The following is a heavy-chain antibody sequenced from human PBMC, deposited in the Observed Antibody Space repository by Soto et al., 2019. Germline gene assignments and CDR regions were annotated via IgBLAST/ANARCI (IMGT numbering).Heavy chain of an antibody. CDR1: GYTFTSYG. Sequence: QVQLVQSGAEVKKPGASVKVSCKASGYTFTSYGISWVRQAPGQGLEWMGWISAYNGNTKYAQKFQGRVTMTTDTVTSTAYMEVRSLRSDDTAVYYCARDAAAGLNDSWGQGTLVTFSS. V-gene: IGHV1-18*01. J-gene: IGHJ4*02. D-gene: IGHD6-13*01. CDR3: ARDAAAGLNDS. CDR2: ISAYNGNT.